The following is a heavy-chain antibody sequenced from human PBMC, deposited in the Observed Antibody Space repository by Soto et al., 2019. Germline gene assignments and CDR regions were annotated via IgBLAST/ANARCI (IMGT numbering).Heavy chain of an antibody. J-gene: IGHJ6*02. CDR3: ATGKGAYEPYELDV. D-gene: IGHD3-22*01. Sequence: GGSLRLSCAASGITFSYAWMSWVRQAPGKGLEWVGRIKSKSDGGTTDYAAPVKGRFTISRDDSKNTLYLQMNSPKTEDTAVYYCATGKGAYEPYELDVWGQGTTGTVSS. CDR2: IKSKSDGGTT. V-gene: IGHV3-15*01. CDR1: GITFSYAW.